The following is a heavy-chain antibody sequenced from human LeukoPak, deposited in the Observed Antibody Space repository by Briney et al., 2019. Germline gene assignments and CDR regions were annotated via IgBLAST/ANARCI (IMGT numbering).Heavy chain of an antibody. J-gene: IGHJ4*02. D-gene: IGHD1-7*01. CDR2: IRYDGSNK. V-gene: IGHV3-30*02. Sequence: GGSLRLSCAASGFTFSSYGMHWVRQAPGKGLEWVAIIRYDGSNKYYADSVKGRFTISRDNSKNTLYLQMNSLRAEDTAVYYCAKLVTGTTIDYWGQGTLVTVSS. CDR3: AKLVTGTTIDY. CDR1: GFTFSSYG.